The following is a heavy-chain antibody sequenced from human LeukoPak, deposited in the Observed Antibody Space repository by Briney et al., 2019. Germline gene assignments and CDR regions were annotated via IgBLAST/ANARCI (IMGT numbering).Heavy chain of an antibody. CDR2: MNPNSGNT. V-gene: IGHV1-8*03. J-gene: IGHJ4*02. D-gene: IGHD6-13*01. CDR3: AKTLYPYSRSFDY. Sequence: ASVKVSCKASGYTFTGYYMHWVRQAPGQGLEWMGWMNPNSGNTGYAQKFQGRVTITRNTSISTAYMELSSLRSEDTAVYYCAKTLYPYSRSFDYWGQGTLVTVSS. CDR1: GYTFTGYY.